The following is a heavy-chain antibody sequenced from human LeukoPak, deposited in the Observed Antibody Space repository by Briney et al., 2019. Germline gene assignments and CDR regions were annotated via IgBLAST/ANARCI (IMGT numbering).Heavy chain of an antibody. D-gene: IGHD3-10*01. CDR2: VYYSGST. CDR3: AGQSTMVRGLDY. V-gene: IGHV4-59*08. Sequence: PSETLSLTCTVSGASISSYYWSWIRQPPGKGLEWIGYVYYSGSTNYNPSLKSRVSISVDTSKNQFSLKLSSVTAADTAVYYCAGQSTMVRGLDYWGQGTLVTVSS. J-gene: IGHJ4*02. CDR1: GASISSYY.